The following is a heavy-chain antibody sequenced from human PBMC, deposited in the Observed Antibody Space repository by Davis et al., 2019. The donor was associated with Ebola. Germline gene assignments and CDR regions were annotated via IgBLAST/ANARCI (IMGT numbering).Heavy chain of an antibody. J-gene: IGHJ6*03. V-gene: IGHV3-7*03. D-gene: IGHD3-3*01. CDR2: IKQDGSEK. CDR3: ASSHLGFWSGLYYYYMDV. CDR1: GFIFSSFW. Sequence: GESLKISCATSGFIFSSFWMSWVRQAPGKGLEWVANIKQDGSEKYFVDSVEGRFTISRDNAKNSLYLQMNSLRAEDTAVYYCASSHLGFWSGLYYYYMDVWGKGTTVTVSS.